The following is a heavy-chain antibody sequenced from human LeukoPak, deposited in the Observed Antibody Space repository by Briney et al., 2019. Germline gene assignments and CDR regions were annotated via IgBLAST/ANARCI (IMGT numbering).Heavy chain of an antibody. Sequence: GGSLTLSCSPSGLTFRIYAISCVRPPPRKRLECVSVISKIGDSKVYADSVKDRFTMYRDNSKDTLFLQMDALRAEATAVYVCAKDTRAYCRGGTCYHLDSRGKGTLVTVS. CDR1: GLTFRIYA. CDR2: ISKIGDSK. D-gene: IGHD2-15*01. J-gene: IGHJ4*02. V-gene: IGHV3-23*01. CDR3: AKDTRAYCRGGTCYHLDS.